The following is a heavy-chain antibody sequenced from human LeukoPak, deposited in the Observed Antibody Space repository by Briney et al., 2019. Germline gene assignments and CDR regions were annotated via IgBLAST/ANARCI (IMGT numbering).Heavy chain of an antibody. CDR2: ITYDGSNK. V-gene: IGHV3-30-3*01. D-gene: IGHD1-26*01. J-gene: IGHJ1*01. Sequence: GGSLRLSCAASGFTFSSFVMHWVRQAPGRGLEWVALITYDGSNKYYADSVRGRFTITRDNSKNTLDLQMSALRAEDTAVYYCVRGSVTYSGGYFQHWGQGTLVTVSS. CDR3: VRGSVTYSGGYFQH. CDR1: GFTFSSFV.